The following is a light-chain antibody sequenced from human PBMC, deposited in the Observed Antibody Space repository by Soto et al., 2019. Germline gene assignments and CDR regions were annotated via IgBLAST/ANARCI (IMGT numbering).Light chain of an antibody. J-gene: IGLJ1*01. V-gene: IGLV2-14*01. CDR1: SSDVGGYNY. CDR3: SLYTSSSPFV. CDR2: EVS. Sequence: QSVLTQPASVSGSPGQSITISCTGTSSDVGGYNYVSWYQQHPGKAPKLMIYEVSNRPSGVSNRFSASKSSNTASLTISGLQAEDEADYYCSLYTSSSPFVFGTGTKVTDL.